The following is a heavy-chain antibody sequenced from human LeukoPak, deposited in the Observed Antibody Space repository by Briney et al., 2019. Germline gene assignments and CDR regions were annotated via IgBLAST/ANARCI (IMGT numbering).Heavy chain of an antibody. CDR2: IHYSGSA. Sequence: ASETLSLTCTVSGGSISSYYWSWIRQPPGKGLEWIGYIHYSGSANYNPSLKSRVTISLDMSKNQFSLKLSSVTAADTAVYYCARFQLVELNYYYYGMDVWAQGTTVTVSS. J-gene: IGHJ6*02. V-gene: IGHV4-59*01. CDR1: GGSISSYY. D-gene: IGHD1-7*01. CDR3: ARFQLVELNYYYYGMDV.